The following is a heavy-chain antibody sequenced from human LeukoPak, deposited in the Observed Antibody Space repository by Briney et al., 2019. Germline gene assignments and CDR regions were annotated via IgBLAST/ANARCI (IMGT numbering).Heavy chain of an antibody. Sequence: SETLSLTRAVYGGSFSGYYWSWIRQPPGKGLEWIGEIVHSGNTKYNPSLKSRVTISVDTSKNQFSLSLTSVTAADTAVYYCARFGSSTWYKGAFDIWGQGTMVTVAS. CDR2: IVHSGNT. CDR1: GGSFSGYY. J-gene: IGHJ3*02. D-gene: IGHD6-13*01. CDR3: ARFGSSTWYKGAFDI. V-gene: IGHV4-34*12.